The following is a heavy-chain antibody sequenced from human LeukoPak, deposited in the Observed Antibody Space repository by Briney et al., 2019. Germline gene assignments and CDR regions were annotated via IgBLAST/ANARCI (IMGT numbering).Heavy chain of an antibody. CDR2: ISSSSSYI. CDR1: GFTFSSYS. J-gene: IGHJ3*02. V-gene: IGHV3-21*01. D-gene: IGHD3-22*01. CDR3: ARGYYDSSGYLRAGAFDI. Sequence: PGGSLRLSCAASGFTFSSYSMNWVRQAPGKGLEWVSSISSSSSYIYYADSVKGRFTISRDNAKNSLYLQMNSLGAEDTAVYYCARGYYDSSGYLRAGAFDIWGQGTMVTVSS.